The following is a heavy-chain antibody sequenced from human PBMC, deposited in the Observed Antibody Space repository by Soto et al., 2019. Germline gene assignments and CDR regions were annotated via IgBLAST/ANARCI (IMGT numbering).Heavy chain of an antibody. CDR2: IYYSGST. CDR3: ARGDITSRGGFDP. Sequence: ETLSLTCTVSGGSISSYYWSWIRQPPGKGLEWIGYIYYSGSTNYNPSLKSRVTISVDTSKNQFSLKLSSVTAADTAVYYCARGDITSRGGFDPWGQGTLVTVSS. V-gene: IGHV4-59*01. J-gene: IGHJ5*02. D-gene: IGHD2-21*02. CDR1: GGSISSYY.